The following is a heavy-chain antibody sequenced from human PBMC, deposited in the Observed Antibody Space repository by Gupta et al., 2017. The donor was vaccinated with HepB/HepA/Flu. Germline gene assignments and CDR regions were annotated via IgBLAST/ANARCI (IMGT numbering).Heavy chain of an antibody. CDR1: GFAFSEFS. Sequence: QVQRVESGGGVVQPGRSLRLSCAASGFAFSEFSIHWVRQAPGKGLEWVEVMSQDGSDKHHAESVKGRFTISRDNSNNRLYLQMNSLRVEDTAVYYCARIGYSYSYGNGFDYWGQGTLVAVSS. D-gene: IGHD5-12*01. CDR2: MSQDGSDK. V-gene: IGHV3-30-3*01. CDR3: ARIGYSYSYGNGFDY. J-gene: IGHJ4*02.